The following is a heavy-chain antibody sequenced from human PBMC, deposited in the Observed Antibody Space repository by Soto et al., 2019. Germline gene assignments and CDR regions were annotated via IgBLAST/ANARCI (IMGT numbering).Heavy chain of an antibody. CDR3: ARMVCGSGGWYDP. Sequence: QVQLVQSGAEVKKPGASVKVSCKASGYTFTNYAIHWVRQAPGLGLEWMGWINGGKGNTEYSQKFQDRVTITRDTSASTAYMELTSLRFEDTAVYYGARMVCGSGGWYDPWGQGTLVTVSS. D-gene: IGHD3-10*01. J-gene: IGHJ5*02. V-gene: IGHV1-3*01. CDR1: GYTFTNYA. CDR2: INGGKGNT.